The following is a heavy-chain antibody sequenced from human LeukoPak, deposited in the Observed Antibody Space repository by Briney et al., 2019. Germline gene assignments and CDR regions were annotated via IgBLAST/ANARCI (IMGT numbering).Heavy chain of an antibody. J-gene: IGHJ4*02. V-gene: IGHV4-34*01. CDR1: GGSFSGYY. CDR2: INHSGST. Sequence: SETLSLTCAVYGGSFSGYYWSWIRQLPGKGLEWIGEINHSGSTNYNPSLKSRVTISVDTSKNQFSLKLSSVTAADTAVYYCARGQGIAAAGTPFDYWGQGTLVTVSS. CDR3: ARGQGIAAAGTPFDY. D-gene: IGHD6-13*01.